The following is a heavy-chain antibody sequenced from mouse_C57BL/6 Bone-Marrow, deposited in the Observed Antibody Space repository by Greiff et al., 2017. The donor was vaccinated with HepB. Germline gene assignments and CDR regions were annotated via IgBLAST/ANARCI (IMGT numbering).Heavy chain of an antibody. CDR3: TPPITTVVPFAY. V-gene: IGHV6-3*01. D-gene: IGHD1-1*01. CDR1: GFTFSNYW. Sequence: EVKVEESGGGLVQPGGSMKLSCVASGFTFSNYWMNWVRQSPEKGLEWVAQIRLKSDNYATHYAESVKGRFTISRDDSKSSVYLQMNNLRAEDTGIYYCTPPITTVVPFAYWGQGTLVTVSA. J-gene: IGHJ3*01. CDR2: IRLKSDNYAT.